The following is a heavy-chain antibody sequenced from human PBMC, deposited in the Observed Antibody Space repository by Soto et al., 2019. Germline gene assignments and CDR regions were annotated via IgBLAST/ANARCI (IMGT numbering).Heavy chain of an antibody. CDR1: GFTFSSYS. CDR3: ARQYDFWSGSYYYYGMDV. Sequence: EVQLVESGGGLVKPGGSLRLSCAASGFTFSSYSMNWVRQAPGKGLEWVSSISSSSSYIYYADSVKGRFTISRDNAKNSLYLQMNSLRAEDTAVYYCARQYDFWSGSYYYYGMDVWGQGTTVTVSS. D-gene: IGHD3-3*01. CDR2: ISSSSSYI. V-gene: IGHV3-21*01. J-gene: IGHJ6*02.